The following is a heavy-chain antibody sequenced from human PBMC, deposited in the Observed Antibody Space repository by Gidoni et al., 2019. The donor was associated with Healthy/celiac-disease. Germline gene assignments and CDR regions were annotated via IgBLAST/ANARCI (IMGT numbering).Heavy chain of an antibody. Sequence: EINHSGSTNYNPSLKSRVTMSVDTSKNQLSLRLSLVTAADTAVYYCARRWPGYCSGGSCHSFDYWGQGTLVTVSP. J-gene: IGHJ4*02. V-gene: IGHV4-34*01. CDR3: ARRWPGYCSGGSCHSFDY. D-gene: IGHD2-15*01. CDR2: INHSGST.